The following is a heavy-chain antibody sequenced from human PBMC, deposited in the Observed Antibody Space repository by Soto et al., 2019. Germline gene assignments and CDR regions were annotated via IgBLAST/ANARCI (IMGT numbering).Heavy chain of an antibody. V-gene: IGHV1-69*02. J-gene: IGHJ1*01. CDR3: ALTTPAEYFQH. CDR2: IIPILGIA. Sequence: QVQLVQSGAEVKKPGSSVKVSCKASGGTFSSYTISWVRQAPGQGLEWMGRIIPILGIANYAQKFQGRVTITADISTSTAYMELSSLRSEDTAVYYCALTTPAEYFQHWGQGTLVTVSS. D-gene: IGHD4-17*01. CDR1: GGTFSSYT.